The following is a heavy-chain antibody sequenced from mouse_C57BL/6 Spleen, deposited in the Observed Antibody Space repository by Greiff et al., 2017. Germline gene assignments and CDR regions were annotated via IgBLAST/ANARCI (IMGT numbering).Heavy chain of an antibody. CDR1: GYTFTSYW. CDR2: IDPSDSYT. V-gene: IGHV1-59*01. D-gene: IGHD2-10*02. Sequence: VQLQQPGAELVRPGTSVKLSCKASGYTFTSYWMHWVKQRPGQGLEWIGVIDPSDSYTNYNQKFKGKATLTVDTSSSTAYMQLSSLTSEDSAVDDCARSGYGNYWLADWGKGTLVTVSA. J-gene: IGHJ3*01. CDR3: ARSGYGNYWLAD.